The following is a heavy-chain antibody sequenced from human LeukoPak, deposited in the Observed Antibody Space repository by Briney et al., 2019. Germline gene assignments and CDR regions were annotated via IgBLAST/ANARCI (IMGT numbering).Heavy chain of an antibody. Sequence: GGSLRLACAASGFTFSSYGMSWVRQAPGKGLEWVSAISGSGGSTYYADSVKGRFTISRDNSKNTLYLQMNSLRAEDTAVYYCARGPSGYHNTGGQGTLVTVSS. D-gene: IGHD5-12*01. CDR1: GFTFSSYG. J-gene: IGHJ4*02. CDR2: ISGSGGST. CDR3: ARGPSGYHNT. V-gene: IGHV3-23*01.